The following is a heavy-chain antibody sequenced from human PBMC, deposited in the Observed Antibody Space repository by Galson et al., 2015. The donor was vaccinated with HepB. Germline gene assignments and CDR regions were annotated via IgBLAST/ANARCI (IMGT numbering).Heavy chain of an antibody. CDR2: ISGSGGST. CDR3: TKGWLDY. D-gene: IGHD2-15*01. J-gene: IGHJ4*02. Sequence: SLRLSCAASGFTFSSYDMSWVRHAPGKGLEWVSGISGSGGSTYYADSVKGRFTISRGNSKNTLYLQMNSLRAEDTAVYYCTKGWLDYWGQGTLVTVSS. V-gene: IGHV3-23*01. CDR1: GFTFSSYD.